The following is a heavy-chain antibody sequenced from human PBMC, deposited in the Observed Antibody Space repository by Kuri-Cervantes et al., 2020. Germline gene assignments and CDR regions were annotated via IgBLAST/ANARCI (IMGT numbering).Heavy chain of an antibody. D-gene: IGHD2-21*02. V-gene: IGHV3-9*01. CDR1: GFTFSSYA. CDR2: ISWNSGRI. Sequence: SLKISCAASGFTFSSYAMSWVRQAPGKGLEWVSGISWNSGRIGYADSVKGRITISRDNAKNSLYLQMNSLRAEDTAVYYCAKDRSYCGGDCYDWYFDLWGRGTLVTVSS. CDR3: AKDRSYCGGDCYDWYFDL. J-gene: IGHJ2*01.